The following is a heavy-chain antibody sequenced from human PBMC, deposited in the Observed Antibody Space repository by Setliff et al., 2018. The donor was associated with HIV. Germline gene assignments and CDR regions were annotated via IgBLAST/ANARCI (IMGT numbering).Heavy chain of an antibody. CDR2: IIPIFGTA. Sequence: SVKVSCKASGGTFSSYAISWVRQAPGQGLEWMGGIIPIFGTANYAQKFQGRVPSTTDESTSTAYVELSSLRSVDTAVYYCASAGCSGSYYLSWYYGMDVWGQGTTVTVSS. CDR3: ASAGCSGSYYLSWYYGMDV. CDR1: GGTFSSYA. D-gene: IGHD3-10*02. J-gene: IGHJ6*02. V-gene: IGHV1-69*05.